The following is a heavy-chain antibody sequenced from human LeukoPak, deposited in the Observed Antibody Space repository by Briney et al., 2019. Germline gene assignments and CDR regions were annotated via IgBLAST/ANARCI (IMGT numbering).Heavy chain of an antibody. D-gene: IGHD4-23*01. CDR1: GFTFSDYY. Sequence: GGSLRLSCAASGFTFSDYYMSWIRQAPGKGLEWVSYISSSGSTVYYADSVKGRFTISRDNAKNSLYLQMNSLRAEDTAVYYCAKTDRWVRNDYLGQGTLVTVSS. J-gene: IGHJ4*01. CDR3: AKTDRWVRNDY. CDR2: ISSSGSTV. V-gene: IGHV3-11*01.